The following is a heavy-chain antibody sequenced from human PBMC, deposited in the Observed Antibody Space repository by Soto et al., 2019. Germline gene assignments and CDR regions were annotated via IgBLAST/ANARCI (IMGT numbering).Heavy chain of an antibody. CDR3: ARDPTVTTLGGGWFDP. CDR2: IIPIFGTA. V-gene: IGHV1-69*01. CDR1: GGTFSSYA. J-gene: IGHJ5*02. Sequence: QVQLVQSGAEVKKPGSSVKVSCKASGGTFSSYAISWVRQAPGQGLEWMGGIIPIFGTANYAQKFQGRVTITADESTSTPYMELSSLRSEDTAVYYCARDPTVTTLGGGWFDPWGQGTLVTVSS. D-gene: IGHD4-17*01.